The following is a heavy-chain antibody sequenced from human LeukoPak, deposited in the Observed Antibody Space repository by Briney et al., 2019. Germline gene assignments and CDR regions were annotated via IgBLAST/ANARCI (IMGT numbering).Heavy chain of an antibody. CDR3: ARGEHITIFGVAHLRYYFDY. D-gene: IGHD3-3*01. V-gene: IGHV3-30-3*01. CDR1: GFTFSSYA. J-gene: IGHJ4*02. Sequence: RGSLRLSCAASGFTFSSYAMHWVRQAPGKGLEWVAVISYDGSNKYYADSVKGRFTISRDNSKNTLYLQMNSLRAEDTAVYYCARGEHITIFGVAHLRYYFDYWGQGTLVTVSS. CDR2: ISYDGSNK.